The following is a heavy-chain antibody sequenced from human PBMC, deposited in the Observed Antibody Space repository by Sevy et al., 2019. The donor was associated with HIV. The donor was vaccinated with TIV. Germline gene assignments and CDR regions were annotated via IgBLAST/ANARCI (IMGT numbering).Heavy chain of an antibody. CDR3: AREGCTKPHDY. D-gene: IGHD2-8*01. Sequence: GGSLRLSCAASGFTFSKYSMSWVRQPPGKGLEWVSTLSFGCGETNYADSVKGRFTISGDNSKSPVYLQMNNLRPEDTAVYYCAREGCTKPHDYWGQGTLVTV. J-gene: IGHJ4*02. CDR2: LSFGCGET. V-gene: IGHV3-23*01. CDR1: GFTFSKYS.